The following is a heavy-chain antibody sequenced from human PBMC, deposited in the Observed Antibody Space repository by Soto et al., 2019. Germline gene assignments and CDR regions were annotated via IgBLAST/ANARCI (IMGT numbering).Heavy chain of an antibody. V-gene: IGHV2-5*01. D-gene: IGHD3-3*01. CDR2: IFCNDDQ. CDR3: VHTGYCYDPFAY. CDR1: GFSLPPYGGG. Sequence: GSGPTLMNPTQTLTPTCTFSGFSLPPYGGGVGWIRQPPEHALAWLALIFCNDDQRYSPSLKSRLTITQDTSKNQVVFTMTNMDPVDTATYFWVHTGYCYDPFAYWGRGTLVTVSS. J-gene: IGHJ4*02.